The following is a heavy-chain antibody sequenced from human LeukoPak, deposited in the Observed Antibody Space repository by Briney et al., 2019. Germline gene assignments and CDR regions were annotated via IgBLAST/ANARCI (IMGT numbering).Heavy chain of an antibody. CDR2: INHSGST. CDR1: GGSFSGYY. Sequence: SETLSLTCAVYGGSFSGYYWSWIRQPPGKGLEWIGEINHSGSTNYNPSLKSRVTISVDTSKNQFSLKLSSVAAADTAVYYCARGATYCSSTSCYPWVDIWGQGTMVTVSS. J-gene: IGHJ3*02. CDR3: ARGATYCSSTSCYPWVDI. D-gene: IGHD2-2*01. V-gene: IGHV4-34*01.